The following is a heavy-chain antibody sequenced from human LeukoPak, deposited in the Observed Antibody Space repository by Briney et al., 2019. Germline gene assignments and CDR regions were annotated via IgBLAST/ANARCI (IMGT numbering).Heavy chain of an antibody. CDR2: ISGSGGST. CDR3: AKARGFGDYSFDY. Sequence: GGSLRLPCAASGFTFSSYAMSWVRQAPGKGLEWVSAISGSGGSTYYADSVKGRFTISRDNSKNTLYLQMNSLRVEDTAVYYCAKARGFGDYSFDYWGQGTLVTVSS. V-gene: IGHV3-23*01. CDR1: GFTFSSYA. J-gene: IGHJ4*02. D-gene: IGHD4-17*01.